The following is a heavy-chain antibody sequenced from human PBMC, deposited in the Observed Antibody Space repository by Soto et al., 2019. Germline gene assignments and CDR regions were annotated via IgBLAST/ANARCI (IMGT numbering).Heavy chain of an antibody. J-gene: IGHJ4*02. CDR2: ISYDEIDK. Sequence: HPGGSLRLSCAASGFTFTSHAMHWVRQTPGKGLEWVAAISYDEIDKKYASSVKGRFTVSRDNVKNTLSLQMNSLRPEDTAVYYCAINYGTLIGANYFDYWGQGALVTVSS. CDR1: GFTFTSHA. D-gene: IGHD3-16*01. V-gene: IGHV3-30*03. CDR3: AINYGTLIGANYFDY.